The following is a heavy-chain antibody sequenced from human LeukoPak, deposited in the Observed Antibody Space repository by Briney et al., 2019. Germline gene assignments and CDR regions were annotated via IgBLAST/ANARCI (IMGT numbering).Heavy chain of an antibody. D-gene: IGHD2-21*02. CDR1: GFTFSSYG. CDR2: IRYDGSNK. CDR3: AKDRLDAFDI. J-gene: IGHJ3*02. Sequence: PGGSLRLSCAASGFTFSSYGMHWVRQAPGKGLEWVAFIRYDGSNKYYADSVKGRFTISRDNSKSTLYLQMNSLRAEDTAVYYCAKDRLDAFDIWGQGTMVTVSS. V-gene: IGHV3-30*02.